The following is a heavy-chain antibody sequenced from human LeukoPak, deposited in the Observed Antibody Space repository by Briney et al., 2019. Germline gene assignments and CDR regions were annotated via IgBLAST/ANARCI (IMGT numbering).Heavy chain of an antibody. Sequence: PSETLSPTCTVSGGSISSSSFYWGWIRQPPGRGLDWIGSIYYSGSTYYNPSLKSRVTISVDTSKNQFSLKLSSVTEADTAVYYCARGHVIHPYNFDYWGQGTLVTVSS. CDR2: IYYSGST. D-gene: IGHD3-10*01. CDR3: ARGHVIHPYNFDY. V-gene: IGHV4-39*07. J-gene: IGHJ4*02. CDR1: GGSISSSSFY.